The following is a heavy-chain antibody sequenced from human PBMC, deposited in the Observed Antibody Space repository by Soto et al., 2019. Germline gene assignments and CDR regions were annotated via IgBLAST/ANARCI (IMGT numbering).Heavy chain of an antibody. CDR2: IIPIFGTA. D-gene: IGHD1-26*01. V-gene: IGHV1-69*13. Sequence: SVKVSCKASGGTFSSYAISWVRQAPGQGLEWMGGIIPIFGTANYGQKFQGRVTITADESTSTAYMELSSLRSEDTAVYYCARDRGELPVWFDPWGQGTLVTVSS. CDR1: GGTFSSYA. CDR3: ARDRGELPVWFDP. J-gene: IGHJ5*02.